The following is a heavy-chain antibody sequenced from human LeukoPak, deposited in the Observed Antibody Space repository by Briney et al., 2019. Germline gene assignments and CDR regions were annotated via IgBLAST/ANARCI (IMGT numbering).Heavy chain of an antibody. Sequence: RPSETLSLTCTVSGGSISSSSYYWIWIRQPPGKGLEWIGSLYHSDSIYYNPSLESRVTMSVDTSKNQFSLKLSFVTAADTAVYYCARQHDSYHYYYVDVWGKGTTVTVSS. CDR1: GGSISSSSYY. CDR2: LYHSDSI. V-gene: IGHV4-39*01. J-gene: IGHJ6*03. CDR3: ARQHDSYHYYYVDV.